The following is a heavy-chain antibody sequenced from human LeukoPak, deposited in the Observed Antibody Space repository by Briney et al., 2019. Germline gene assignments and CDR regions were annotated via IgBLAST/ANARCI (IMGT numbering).Heavy chain of an antibody. CDR1: GGSFSGYY. D-gene: IGHD4-17*01. J-gene: IGHJ5*02. Sequence: ASETLSLTCAVYGGSFSGYYWSWIRQPPGKGLEWIGEINHSGSTNYNPSLKTRVTISVDTSKNQFSLKLSSVTAADTAVYYCARRYGDRWGQGTLVTVSS. CDR2: INHSGST. CDR3: ARRYGDR. V-gene: IGHV4-34*01.